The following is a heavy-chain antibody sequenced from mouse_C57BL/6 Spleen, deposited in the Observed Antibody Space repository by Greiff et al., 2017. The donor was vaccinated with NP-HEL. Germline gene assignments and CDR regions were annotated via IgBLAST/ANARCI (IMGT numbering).Heavy chain of an antibody. CDR1: GYTFTDYN. Sequence: DVKLEESGPELVKPGASVKMSCKASGYTFTDYNMHWVKQSHGKSLEWIGYINPNNGGTSYNQKFKGKATLTVNKSSSTAYMELRSLTSEDSAVYYCATIYYGYVDWYFDVWGTGTTVTVSS. V-gene: IGHV1-22*01. J-gene: IGHJ1*03. CDR3: ATIYYGYVDWYFDV. D-gene: IGHD2-2*01. CDR2: INPNNGGT.